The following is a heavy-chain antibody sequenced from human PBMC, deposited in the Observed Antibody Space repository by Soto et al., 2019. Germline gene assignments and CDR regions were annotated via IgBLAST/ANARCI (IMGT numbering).Heavy chain of an antibody. Sequence: PGGSLRLSCAASGLTVSSNYMSWVRQAPGKGLEWVSVIYSGGSTYYADSVKGRFTISRDNSKNTLYLQMNSLRAEDTAVYYCARVAVAGYYYYYGMDVWGQGTTVTVSS. CDR2: IYSGGST. D-gene: IGHD6-19*01. CDR3: ARVAVAGYYYYYGMDV. V-gene: IGHV3-53*01. J-gene: IGHJ6*02. CDR1: GLTVSSNY.